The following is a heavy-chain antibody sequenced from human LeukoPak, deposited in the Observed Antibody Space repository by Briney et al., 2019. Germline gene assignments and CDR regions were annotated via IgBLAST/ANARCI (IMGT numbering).Heavy chain of an antibody. CDR3: ARRAGAYSHPYDY. D-gene: IGHD4/OR15-4a*01. V-gene: IGHV3-30*14. J-gene: IGHJ4*02. Sequence: GGSLRLSCAASGLTFSSYALHWVRQAPGKGLEGVAVISYDGSNKYYADSVKGRFTISRDNSKNTLYLQMNSLRAEDTAVYYCARRAGAYSHPYDYWGQGTLVTVSS. CDR2: ISYDGSNK. CDR1: GLTFSSYA.